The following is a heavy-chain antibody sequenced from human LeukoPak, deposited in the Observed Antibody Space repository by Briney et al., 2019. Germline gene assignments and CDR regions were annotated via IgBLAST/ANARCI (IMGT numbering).Heavy chain of an antibody. CDR2: IIPILGIA. J-gene: IGHJ4*02. Sequence: SVKLSCKASGGTFSSYTISWVRQAPGQGLEWMGRIIPILGIANYAQKFQGRVTITAAKSTRTAYKELSSLRSEDTAVYYCAGGVDTAMVVIEEDYWGQRTLGTVSS. CDR1: GGTFSSYT. D-gene: IGHD5-18*01. CDR3: AGGVDTAMVVIEEDY. V-gene: IGHV1-69*02.